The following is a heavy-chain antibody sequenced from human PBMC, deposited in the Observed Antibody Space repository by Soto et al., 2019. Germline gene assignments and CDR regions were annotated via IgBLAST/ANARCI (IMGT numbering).Heavy chain of an antibody. CDR1: GFTFDDYA. Sequence: GGSLRLSCAASGFTFDDYAMHWVRQAPGKGLEWVSGISWNSGSIGYADSVKGRFTISRDNAKNSLYLQMNSLRAEDTALYYCASHPESIPENWFDPWGQGTLVTVSS. CDR3: ASHPESIPENWFDP. V-gene: IGHV3-9*01. CDR2: ISWNSGSI. D-gene: IGHD2-2*02. J-gene: IGHJ5*02.